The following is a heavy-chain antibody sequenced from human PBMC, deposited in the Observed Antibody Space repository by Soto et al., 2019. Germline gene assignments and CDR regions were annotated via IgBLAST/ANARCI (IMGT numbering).Heavy chain of an antibody. CDR3: ARDPGLSADVPRYYYGMDV. CDR2: IIPLFGTA. CDR1: GGTFSSYA. J-gene: IGHJ6*02. Sequence: QVQLVQSGAEVKKPGSSVRVSCKASGGTFSSYAISWVRQAPGQGLEWMGGIIPLFGTAKYAQKFQGRGTITADESTSIAYMELSSLRSGDTAVYYCARDPGLSADVPRYYYGMDVWVQGTTVTVSS. V-gene: IGHV1-69*01.